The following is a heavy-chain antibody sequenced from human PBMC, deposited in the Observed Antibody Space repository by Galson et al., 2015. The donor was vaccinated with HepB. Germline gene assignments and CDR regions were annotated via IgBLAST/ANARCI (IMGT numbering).Heavy chain of an antibody. V-gene: IGHV3-11*05. Sequence: SLRLSCAASGFTFSDYYMSWIRQAPGKGLEWVSYISSSSSYTNYADSVKGRFTISRDNAKNSLYLQMNSLRAEDTAVYYCARDSYSSSWYPGAALYWGQGTQVTVSS. J-gene: IGHJ4*02. CDR2: ISSSSSYT. CDR1: GFTFSDYY. D-gene: IGHD6-13*01. CDR3: ARDSYSSSWYPGAALY.